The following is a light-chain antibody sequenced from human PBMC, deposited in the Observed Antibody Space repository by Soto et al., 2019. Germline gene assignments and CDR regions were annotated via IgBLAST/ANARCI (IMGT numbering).Light chain of an antibody. CDR1: QSVRSN. J-gene: IGKJ4*01. V-gene: IGKV3-15*01. CDR2: GAS. CDR3: QQYHDWPLT. Sequence: EIVRTQSPATLSVSPGERATLSCRASQSVRSNLAWYQQKPGQAPRLLIYGASTRATGIPARFSVSGSGTDFTLTISSLQSEDFAVYYCQQYHDWPLTFGGGTKV.